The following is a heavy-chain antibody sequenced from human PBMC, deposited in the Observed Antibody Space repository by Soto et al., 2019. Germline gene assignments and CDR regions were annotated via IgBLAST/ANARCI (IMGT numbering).Heavy chain of an antibody. CDR2: IIPIFGTA. J-gene: IGHJ6*02. D-gene: IGHD6-13*01. Sequence: GASVKVSCKASGGTFSSYAISWVRQAPGQGLEWMGGIIPIFGTANYAQKFQGRVTITADESTSTAYMELSSLRSEDTAVYYFARAPYSSSWNYYYYGMDVWGQGTTVTVSS. V-gene: IGHV1-69*13. CDR1: GGTFSSYA. CDR3: ARAPYSSSWNYYYYGMDV.